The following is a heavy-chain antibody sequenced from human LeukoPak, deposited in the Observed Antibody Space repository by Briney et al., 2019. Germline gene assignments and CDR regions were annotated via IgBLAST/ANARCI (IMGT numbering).Heavy chain of an antibody. V-gene: IGHV1-8*01. J-gene: IGHJ5*02. Sequence: ASVKVSCKASGYTFTSYDINWVRQATGQGLEWMGWMNPNSGNTGYAQKFQGRVTMTRNTSISTAYMELSSLRSEDTAVYYCARDPGATKYNWFDPWGQGTLVTVSS. CDR3: ARDPGATKYNWFDP. D-gene: IGHD1-26*01. CDR1: GYTFTSYD. CDR2: MNPNSGNT.